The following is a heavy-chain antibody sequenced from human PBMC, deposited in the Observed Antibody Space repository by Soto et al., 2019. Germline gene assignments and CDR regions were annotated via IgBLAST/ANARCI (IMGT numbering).Heavy chain of an antibody. CDR2: IIPIFGTA. D-gene: IGHD2-2*01. V-gene: IGHV1-69*06. J-gene: IGHJ6*02. CDR1: GGTFSSYA. CDR3: ASFIVVVPGDYYYYGMDV. Sequence: GASVKVSCKASGGTFSSYAISWVRQAPGQGLEWMGGIIPIFGTANYAQKFQGRVTITADKSTSTAYMELSSLRSEDTAVYYCASFIVVVPGDYYYYGMDVWGQGTTVTVSS.